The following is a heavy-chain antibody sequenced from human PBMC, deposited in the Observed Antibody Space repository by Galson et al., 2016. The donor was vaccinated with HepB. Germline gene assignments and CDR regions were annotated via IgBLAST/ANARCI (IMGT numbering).Heavy chain of an antibody. CDR2: ISITSGYK. Sequence: SLRLSCAASGFTFSTYSMNWVRQAPGKGLEWVSFISITSGYKYYADSLKGRVTISRDNAKNSLYLQMNSLRAEETAVYYCARPPEGDRRYFDLWSRGTLVTVAS. CDR1: GFTFSTYS. V-gene: IGHV3-21*01. CDR3: ARPPEGDRRYFDL. J-gene: IGHJ2*01. D-gene: IGHD3-16*01.